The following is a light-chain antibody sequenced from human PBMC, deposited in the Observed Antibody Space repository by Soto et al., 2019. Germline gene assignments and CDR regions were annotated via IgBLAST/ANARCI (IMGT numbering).Light chain of an antibody. V-gene: IGKV3-15*01. Sequence: EIVMTQSPGTLSVSPGERVTLSCRARQSVSSNLGWYQQKPGQAPRLLIYNAFTRAPGIPARFSGSGSGTEFTLTISSLQSEDFAVYYCQQYSNWPPTFGQGTKLEIK. CDR1: QSVSSN. CDR3: QQYSNWPPT. J-gene: IGKJ2*01. CDR2: NAF.